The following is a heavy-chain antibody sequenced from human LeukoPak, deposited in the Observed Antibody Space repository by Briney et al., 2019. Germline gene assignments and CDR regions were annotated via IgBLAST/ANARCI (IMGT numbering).Heavy chain of an antibody. D-gene: IGHD6-13*01. CDR3: ARGREANIAAAGTFDY. CDR1: GFTFSSYG. Sequence: PGRSLRLSCAASGFTFSSYGMHWVRQAPGKGLEWVAVVWYDGSNKYYADSVKGRFTISRDNSKNTLYLQMNSLRAEDTAVYYCARGREANIAAAGTFDYWGQGTLVTVSS. CDR2: VWYDGSNK. J-gene: IGHJ4*02. V-gene: IGHV3-33*01.